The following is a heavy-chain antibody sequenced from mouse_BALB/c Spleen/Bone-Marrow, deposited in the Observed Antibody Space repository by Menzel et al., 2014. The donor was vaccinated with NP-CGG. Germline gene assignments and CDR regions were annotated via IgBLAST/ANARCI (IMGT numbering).Heavy chain of an antibody. V-gene: IGHV1-69*01. J-gene: IGHJ3*01. D-gene: IGHD2-1*01. CDR3: ARKERNYGNYYWFPY. CDR2: IDTSDSYS. Sequence: QVQLQQSGAEFVMPGASVKMSCKASGYTFTDYWIHWVKQRPGQGLEWIGAIDTSDSYSSYNQKFKGKATLTVDESSSTAYMQLNSLTSEDSAVYYCARKERNYGNYYWFPYGGQGTLFPVSA. CDR1: GYTFTDYW.